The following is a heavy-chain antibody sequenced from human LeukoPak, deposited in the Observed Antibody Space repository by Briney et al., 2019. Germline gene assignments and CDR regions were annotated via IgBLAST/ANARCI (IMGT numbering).Heavy chain of an antibody. Sequence: PGGSLRLSCAASGFTFSSYGMHWVRQAPGKGLEWVAVIWYDGSNKYYADSVKGRFTISRDNSKNTLYLQMNSLRAEDTAVYYCAKNSGYSYGYPFDYWGQGTLVTVSS. D-gene: IGHD5-18*01. V-gene: IGHV3-33*06. J-gene: IGHJ4*02. CDR2: IWYDGSNK. CDR3: AKNSGYSYGYPFDY. CDR1: GFTFSSYG.